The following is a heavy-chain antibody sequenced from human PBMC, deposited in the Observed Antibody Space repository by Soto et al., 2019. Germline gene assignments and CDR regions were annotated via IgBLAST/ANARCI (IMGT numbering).Heavy chain of an antibody. CDR2: INYSGST. J-gene: IGHJ4*02. V-gene: IGHV4-61*01. Sequence: ETLSLTCTVSGGSISSGNYYWSWIRQHPGKGLEWIGYINYSGSTNYNPSLKSRVTISVDTSKNQFSLKLSSVTAADTAVYYCARGGVLRYFDWFQYWGQGTLVTVSS. D-gene: IGHD3-9*01. CDR1: GGSISSGNYY. CDR3: ARGGVLRYFDWFQY.